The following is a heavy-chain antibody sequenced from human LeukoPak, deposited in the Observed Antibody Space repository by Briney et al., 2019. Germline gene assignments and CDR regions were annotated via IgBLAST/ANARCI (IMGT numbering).Heavy chain of an antibody. CDR1: GYAFTGYY. CDR2: INPNSGGT. J-gene: IGHJ4*02. V-gene: IGHV1-2*02. D-gene: IGHD2-15*01. CDR3: ARGGAGEGYCSSSSCYGHDY. Sequence: ASVKVSCKASGYAFTGYYMQWVREAPGQGLEWMGWINPNSGGTNYAQKFQGRVTMTRDTSISAAYMELSRLRSDDTAVYYCARGGAGEGYCSSSSCYGHDYWGQGTLVTVSS.